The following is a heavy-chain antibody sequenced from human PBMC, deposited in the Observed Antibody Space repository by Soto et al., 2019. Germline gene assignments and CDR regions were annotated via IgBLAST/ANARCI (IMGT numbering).Heavy chain of an antibody. V-gene: IGHV3-23*01. D-gene: IGHD6-6*01. CDR3: AKRSSSSTFDY. J-gene: IGHJ4*02. CDR2: ISGNDDNT. CDR1: GFTFSSYA. Sequence: EVQLLESGGGLVQPGESLRLSCAASGFTFSSYAMSWVRQAPGKGLEWVSVISGNDDNTYYADSVKGRFTISRDNSKNMLYLQMNSLRAEDTAVYYCAKRSSSSTFDYWGQGTLVTVSS.